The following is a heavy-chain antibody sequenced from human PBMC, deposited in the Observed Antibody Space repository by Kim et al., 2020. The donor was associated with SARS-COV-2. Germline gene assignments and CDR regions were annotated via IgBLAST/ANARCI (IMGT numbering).Heavy chain of an antibody. CDR3: ARDANPDYGAFRGMDV. Sequence: GSLRLSCAASGFTFSSYSMNWVRQAPGKGLEWVSSISSSSSYIYYADSVKGRFTISRDNAKNSLYLQMNSLRAEDTAVYYCARDANPDYGAFRGMDVWGQGTRVTVSS. J-gene: IGHJ6*02. CDR1: GFTFSSYS. D-gene: IGHD4-17*01. CDR2: ISSSSSYI. V-gene: IGHV3-21*01.